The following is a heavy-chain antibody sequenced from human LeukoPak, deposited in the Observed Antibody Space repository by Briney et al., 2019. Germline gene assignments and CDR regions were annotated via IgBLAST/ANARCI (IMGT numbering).Heavy chain of an antibody. J-gene: IGHJ4*02. V-gene: IGHV3-73*01. CDR2: IRIRTNNYAT. CDR1: GFTFSVSD. CDR3: TTLDFDY. Sequence: GGSLRLSCAASGFTFSVSDMHWVRDPSAKGVGWVGRIRIRTNNYATDYAASVNGRFTISTDDSKNTPYLQMNSLKTEDTAVYYCTTLDFDYWGQGTLVTVSS.